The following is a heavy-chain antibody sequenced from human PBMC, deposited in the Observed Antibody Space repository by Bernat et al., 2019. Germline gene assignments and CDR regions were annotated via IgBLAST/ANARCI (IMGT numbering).Heavy chain of an antibody. Sequence: EVQLVESGGGLVQPGGSLRLSCAASGFIFSNYWMSWVRQAPGKGLEWVANIKPDGTDTYYMDSVKGRFTITRDNAKNSVYLQMNSLRADDTAVYYCARAVAENWFDPWGQGTLVTVSS. D-gene: IGHD2-15*01. CDR2: IKPDGTDT. V-gene: IGHV3-7*03. CDR3: ARAVAENWFDP. J-gene: IGHJ5*02. CDR1: GFIFSNYW.